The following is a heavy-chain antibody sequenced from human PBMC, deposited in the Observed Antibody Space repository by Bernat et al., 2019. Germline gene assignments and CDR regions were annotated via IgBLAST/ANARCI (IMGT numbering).Heavy chain of an antibody. V-gene: IGHV3-33*01. CDR1: GFTFSSYA. D-gene: IGHD1-26*01. CDR3: ARDGWGSGDAFDI. CDR2: IWYDGSNK. J-gene: IGHJ3*02. Sequence: QVRLVESGGGVVQPGKSLRLSCPASGFTFSSYAMHWVRQAPGKGLEWVAVIWYDGSNKYYADSVKGRFTISRDNSKKTLYLQMTTLRAEDTAVYYCARDGWGSGDAFDIWGQGTMVTVSS.